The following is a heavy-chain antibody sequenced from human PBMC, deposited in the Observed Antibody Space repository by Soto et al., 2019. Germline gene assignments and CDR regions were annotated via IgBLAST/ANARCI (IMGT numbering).Heavy chain of an antibody. D-gene: IGHD3-10*01. V-gene: IGHV4-4*02. CDR2: MYHSGSA. J-gene: IGHJ4*02. CDR1: DGSISSYDW. Sequence: SETLSLTCVVSDGSISSYDWWTWVRQPPGKGLEWIGKMYHSGSANYRSSLQSRVTISVDTSQNQFSLRLRSVTAADTAVYYCARHRWGSGSYSGLLDFWGQGALVTVSS. CDR3: ARHRWGSGSYSGLLDF.